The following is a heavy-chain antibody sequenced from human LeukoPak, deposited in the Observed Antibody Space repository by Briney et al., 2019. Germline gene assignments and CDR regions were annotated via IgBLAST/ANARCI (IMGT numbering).Heavy chain of an antibody. CDR3: ARGGYYYGPQDFDY. J-gene: IGHJ4*02. V-gene: IGHV3-30-3*01. D-gene: IGHD3-10*01. Sequence: PGGSLRLSCAASGFTFSSYAMHWVRQAPGKGLEWVAVISYDGSNKYYADSVKGRFTISRDNSKNTLYLQMNSLRAEDTAVYYCARGGYYYGPQDFDYWGQGTLVTVSS. CDR2: ISYDGSNK. CDR1: GFTFSSYA.